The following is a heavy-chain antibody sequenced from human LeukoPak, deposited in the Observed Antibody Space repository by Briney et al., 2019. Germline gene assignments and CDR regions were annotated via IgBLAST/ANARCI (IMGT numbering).Heavy chain of an antibody. CDR1: GGSISSYY. V-gene: IGHV4-59*01. CDR3: ARRVAGTWFWFDP. J-gene: IGHJ5*02. Sequence: SETLSLTCTVSGGSISSYYWSWLRQPPGKGLEWIGYIYYSGSTNYNPSLKSRVTISVDTSKNQFSLKLSSVTAADTAVYYCARRVAGTWFWFDPWGQGTLVTVSS. CDR2: IYYSGST. D-gene: IGHD6-19*01.